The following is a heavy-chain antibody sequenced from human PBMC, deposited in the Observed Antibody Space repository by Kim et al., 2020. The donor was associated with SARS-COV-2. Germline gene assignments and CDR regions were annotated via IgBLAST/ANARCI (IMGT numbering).Heavy chain of an antibody. Sequence: GGSLRLSCTASGFTFGDYAMSWFRQAPGKGLEWVGFIRSKAYGGTTEYAASVKGRFTISRDDSKSIAYLQMNSLKTEDTAVYYCTRDPVPDILSYYYYGMDVWGQGTTVTVSS. CDR2: IRSKAYGGTT. CDR1: GFTFGDYA. CDR3: TRDPVPDILSYYYYGMDV. V-gene: IGHV3-49*03. J-gene: IGHJ6*02. D-gene: IGHD3-9*01.